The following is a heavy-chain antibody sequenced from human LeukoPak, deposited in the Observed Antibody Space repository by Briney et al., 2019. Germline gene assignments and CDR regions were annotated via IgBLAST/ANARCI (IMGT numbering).Heavy chain of an antibody. Sequence: ASVKVSCKASGYTFTSYGISWVRQAPGQGLEWMGWISPYNGNTDYAQKLQGRVTMTTDTSTSTAYMELRSLRSDDTAVYYCARVARFLEWLKNYYYYYMDVWGKGTTVTVSS. CDR3: ARVARFLEWLKNYYYYYMDV. V-gene: IGHV1-18*01. D-gene: IGHD3-3*01. J-gene: IGHJ6*03. CDR1: GYTFTSYG. CDR2: ISPYNGNT.